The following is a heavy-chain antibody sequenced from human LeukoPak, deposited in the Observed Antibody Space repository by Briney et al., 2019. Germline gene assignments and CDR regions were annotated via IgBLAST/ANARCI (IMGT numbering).Heavy chain of an antibody. V-gene: IGHV3-48*04. Sequence: GGSLRLSCAASGFTFSSYSMNWVRQAPGKGLEWVSYISSSSSTIYYADSVKGRFTISRDNAKNSLYLQMNSLRAEDTAVYYYARDRDSGYYLGPFDYWGQGTLVTVSS. CDR1: GFTFSSYS. CDR3: ARDRDSGYYLGPFDY. D-gene: IGHD3-22*01. J-gene: IGHJ4*02. CDR2: ISSSSSTI.